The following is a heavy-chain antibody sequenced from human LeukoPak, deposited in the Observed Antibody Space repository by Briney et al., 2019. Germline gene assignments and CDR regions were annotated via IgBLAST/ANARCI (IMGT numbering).Heavy chain of an antibody. J-gene: IGHJ6*02. Sequence: GGSLRLSCAASGFTFGSYSMTWVRQAPGKGLEWVSYISSSSSTIYYADSVKGRFTISRDNAKNSLYLQMNSLRAEDTAVYYCAREGVHYDFWSGTLYGMDVWGQGTTVTVSS. CDR1: GFTFGSYS. V-gene: IGHV3-48*01. CDR2: ISSSSSTI. CDR3: AREGVHYDFWSGTLYGMDV. D-gene: IGHD3-3*01.